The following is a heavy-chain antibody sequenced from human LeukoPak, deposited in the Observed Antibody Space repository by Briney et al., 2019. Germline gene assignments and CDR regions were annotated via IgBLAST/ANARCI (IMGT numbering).Heavy chain of an antibody. CDR3: ARGPLIDF. J-gene: IGHJ4*02. CDR2: IYHSGST. CDR1: GASISSGNW. V-gene: IGHV4-4*02. Sequence: PSETLSLTCDVSGASISSGNWWSWFRQPPGKGLEWIGDIYHSGSTNYNPSLKSRVTISVDKSKNEFSLRLTSVTAADTAVYYCARGPLIDFWGQGTLVTVSS.